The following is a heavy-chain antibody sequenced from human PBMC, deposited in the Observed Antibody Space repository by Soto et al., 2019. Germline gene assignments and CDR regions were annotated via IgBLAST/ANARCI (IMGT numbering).Heavy chain of an antibody. CDR3: ARDSDSYGYGGYYFDY. D-gene: IGHD5-18*01. CDR1: GFIFSSYA. Sequence: QVQLVESGGGVVQPGRSLRLSCAASGFIFSSYAMHWVRQAPGKGLEWVAVISYDGSNKYYADSVKGRFTISRDNSKNTLYLQMNSLRAEDTAVYYCARDSDSYGYGGYYFDYWGQGTLVTVSS. V-gene: IGHV3-30-3*01. J-gene: IGHJ4*02. CDR2: ISYDGSNK.